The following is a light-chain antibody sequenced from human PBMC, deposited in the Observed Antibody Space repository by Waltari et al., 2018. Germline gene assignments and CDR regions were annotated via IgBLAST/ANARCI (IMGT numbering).Light chain of an antibody. V-gene: IGKV1-33*01. CDR1: QDISHY. CDR3: QQYDNVPR. Sequence: DIQMTQSPSSLSASVGDRVTITCHASQDISHYLNWYQQKRGRAPKLLISDVSTLQRGVPSRFSGSGSGTDFTFTISSLQPEDIATYYCQQYDNVPRLGGGTKVEIK. CDR2: DVS. J-gene: IGKJ4*01.